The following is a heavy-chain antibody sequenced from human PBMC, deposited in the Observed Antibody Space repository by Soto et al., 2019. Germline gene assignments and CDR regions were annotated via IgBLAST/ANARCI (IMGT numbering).Heavy chain of an antibody. CDR2: IWYDGSNE. J-gene: IGHJ6*02. V-gene: IGHV3-33*01. Sequence: QVQLVESGGGVLQPGRSLRLSCAASGFSFSSYGMHWVRQAPGKGPEWVAVIWYDGSNEYYGDSVKGRFTISRDNSKNTLYLQMNSLRAEDTAVYYCARSGDYDYYYAMDVWGQGTTVTVSS. D-gene: IGHD4-17*01. CDR3: ARSGDYDYYYAMDV. CDR1: GFSFSSYG.